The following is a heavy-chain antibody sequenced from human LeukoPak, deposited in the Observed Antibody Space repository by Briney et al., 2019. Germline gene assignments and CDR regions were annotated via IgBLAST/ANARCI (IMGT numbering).Heavy chain of an antibody. Sequence: GGSLRLSCAASRLTFSNFAMSWVRQAPGKGLEWVSLMTGSGGRTFYADSVKGRFTISRDNSRDTLYLQMSSLRADDAAVYYCPKMKGPGLYLHYSMDVWGEGTTVTASS. V-gene: IGHV3-23*01. CDR1: RLTFSNFA. CDR2: MTGSGGRT. CDR3: PKMKGPGLYLHYSMDV. D-gene: IGHD2-2*02. J-gene: IGHJ6*03.